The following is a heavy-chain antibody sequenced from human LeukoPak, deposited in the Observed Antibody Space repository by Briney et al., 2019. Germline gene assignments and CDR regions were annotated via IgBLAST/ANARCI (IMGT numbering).Heavy chain of an antibody. CDR3: ARDFREVSSGWSGNLDY. V-gene: IGHV1-69*13. J-gene: IGHJ4*02. Sequence: SVKVSCKASGGTFSSYAISWVRQAPGQGLEWMGGIIPIFGTANYAQKFQGRVTITADESTSTAYMELSSLRSEDTAVYYCARDFREVSSGWSGNLDYWGQGTLVTVSS. CDR1: GGTFSSYA. CDR2: IIPIFGTA. D-gene: IGHD6-19*01.